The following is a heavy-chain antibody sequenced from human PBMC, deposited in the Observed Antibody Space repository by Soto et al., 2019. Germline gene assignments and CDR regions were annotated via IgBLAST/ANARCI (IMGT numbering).Heavy chain of an antibody. CDR2: TYYRSKWYN. CDR1: GDSVSSNSAA. J-gene: IGHJ3*02. CDR3: ARGEIAARRGLNAFDI. D-gene: IGHD6-6*01. Sequence: SQTLSLTFATSGDSVSSNSAAWNWIRQSPSRGLEWLGRTYYRSKWYNDYAVSVKSRITINPDTSKNQFSLQLNSVTPEDTAVYYCARGEIAARRGLNAFDIWGQGTMVTVSS. V-gene: IGHV6-1*01.